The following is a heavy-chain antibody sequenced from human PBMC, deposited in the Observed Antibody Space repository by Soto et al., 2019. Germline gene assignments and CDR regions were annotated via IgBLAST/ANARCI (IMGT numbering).Heavy chain of an antibody. J-gene: IGHJ4*02. D-gene: IGHD3-16*02. CDR1: GFTFSNYA. Sequence: GGSLRLSCAASGFTFSNYAMSWVRQAPGKGLEWVSAISGSGGSTYYADSVKGRFTISRDNSKNTLYLQMNSLRAEDTAVYYCANSSAGSDYDYVWGSYRSPFDYWGQGTVVT. V-gene: IGHV3-23*01. CDR2: ISGSGGST. CDR3: ANSSAGSDYDYVWGSYRSPFDY.